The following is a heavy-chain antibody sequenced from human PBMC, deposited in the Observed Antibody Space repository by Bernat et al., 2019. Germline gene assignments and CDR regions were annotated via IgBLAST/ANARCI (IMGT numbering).Heavy chain of an antibody. CDR3: AKGVVQGVINPLGGYYMDV. CDR2: ISGSGGST. CDR1: GFTFSSYA. Sequence: EVQLLESGGGLVQPGGSLRLSCAASGFTFSSYAMSWVRLAPGKGLEWVSAISGSGGSTYYADSVKGRFTISRDNSKNTLYLQMNSLRAEDTAVYYCAKGVVQGVINPLGGYYMDVWGKGTTVTVSS. V-gene: IGHV3-23*01. J-gene: IGHJ6*03. D-gene: IGHD3-10*01.